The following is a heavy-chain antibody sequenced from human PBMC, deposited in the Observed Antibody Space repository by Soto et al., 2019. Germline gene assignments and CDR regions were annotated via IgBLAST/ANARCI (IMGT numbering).Heavy chain of an antibody. J-gene: IGHJ3*02. CDR3: ARQAASYDSSGFYPDTFDI. V-gene: IGHV4-30-4*01. D-gene: IGHD3-22*01. CDR2: IYYSGST. CDR1: GGSVSSGDYY. Sequence: PSETLSLTCTASGGSVSSGDYYWSWIRQPPGKGLEWIGYIYYSGSTSYNPSLKSRLTISLDPSKNQFSLKLNSVTAADTAVYYCARQAASYDSSGFYPDTFDIWGQGTLVTVSS.